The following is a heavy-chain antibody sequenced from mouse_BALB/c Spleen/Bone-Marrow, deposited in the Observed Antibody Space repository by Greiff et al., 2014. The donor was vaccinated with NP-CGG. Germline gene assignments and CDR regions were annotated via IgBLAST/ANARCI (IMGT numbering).Heavy chain of an antibody. V-gene: IGHV5-12*02. CDR3: ARQLAYAMDY. Sequence: DVKLVESGGGLVQPGGSLKLSCVTSGFTFSDYYMYWVRQTPEKRLEWVAYITKGGGSTYYPDIVKGRFTISRDNAKNTLYLQMSRLKSEDTAMYYCARQLAYAMDYWGQGTSVTVSS. J-gene: IGHJ4*01. CDR2: ITKGGGST. CDR1: GFTFSDYY. D-gene: IGHD4-1*01.